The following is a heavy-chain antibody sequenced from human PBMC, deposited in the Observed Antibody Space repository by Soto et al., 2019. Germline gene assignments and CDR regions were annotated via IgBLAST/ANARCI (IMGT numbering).Heavy chain of an antibody. CDR2: INPNSGGT. J-gene: IGHJ4*02. CDR1: GYTFTGYY. CDR3: ARSIGSGGVIGGFDF. D-gene: IGHD3-16*02. V-gene: IGHV1-2*02. Sequence: GASVKVSCKASGYTFTGYYMHWVRQAPGQGLEWMGWINPNSGGTNYAQKFQGRVTITVDESTNTAYMDLSSLRSEDTAVYYCARSIGSGGVIGGFDFWGQGTLVTVSS.